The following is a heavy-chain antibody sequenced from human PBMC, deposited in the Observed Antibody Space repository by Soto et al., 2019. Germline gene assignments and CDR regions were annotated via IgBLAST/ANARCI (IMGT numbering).Heavy chain of an antibody. CDR3: ARALGSGSYHYVMDV. J-gene: IGHJ6*02. V-gene: IGHV4-59*01. CDR1: GGSISSYY. D-gene: IGHD3-10*01. Sequence: SETLSLTCTVSGGSISSYYWSWIRHPPGKGLEWIGYIYYSGSTNYNPSLKSRVTISVDTSKNQFSLKLSSVTAADTAVYYCARALGSGSYHYVMDVWGQGTTVTVSS. CDR2: IYYSGST.